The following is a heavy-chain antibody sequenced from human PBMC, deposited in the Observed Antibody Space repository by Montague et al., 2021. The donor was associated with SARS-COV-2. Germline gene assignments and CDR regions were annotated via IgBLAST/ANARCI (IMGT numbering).Heavy chain of an antibody. V-gene: IGHV3-33*01. Sequence: SLRLSCAASGFIFSSYGMHWVRQAPGKGLEWVAHIWYDGSNENYVDSAKGRFTISRDNFKNTLYLQMNILRAEDTAIYYCARGSVGGYYFDYWGQGTLVTVSS. CDR3: ARGSVGGYYFDY. J-gene: IGHJ4*02. D-gene: IGHD1-26*01. CDR2: IWYDGSNE. CDR1: GFIFSSYG.